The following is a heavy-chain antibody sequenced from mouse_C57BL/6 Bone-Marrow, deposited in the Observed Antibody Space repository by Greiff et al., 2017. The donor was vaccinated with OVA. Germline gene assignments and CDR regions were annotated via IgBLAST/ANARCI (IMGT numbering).Heavy chain of an antibody. CDR1: GYTFTSYW. J-gene: IGHJ3*01. Sequence: QVQLQHPGAELVMPGASVKLSCKASGYTFTSYWMHWVKQRPGQGLEWIGEIDPSDSYTNYNQKFKGKSTLTVDKSSSTAYMQLSSLTSEDSAVYYCARGATYDYEGDWFAYWGQGTLVTVSA. CDR2: IDPSDSYT. CDR3: ARGATYDYEGDWFAY. V-gene: IGHV1-69*01. D-gene: IGHD2-4*01.